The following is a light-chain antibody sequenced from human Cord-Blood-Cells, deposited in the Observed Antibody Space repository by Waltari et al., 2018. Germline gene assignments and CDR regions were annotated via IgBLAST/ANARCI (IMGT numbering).Light chain of an antibody. CDR2: AAS. CDR1: QSISSY. Sequence: DIQMTQSPSSLSASVGDRVTITFRASQSISSYLNWYQQKPGKAPKLLISAASSLQSGVPSRFSGSGSGTDFTLTISSLQPEDFATYYCQQSYSTPRTFGGGTKVEIK. CDR3: QQSYSTPRT. J-gene: IGKJ4*01. V-gene: IGKV1-39*01.